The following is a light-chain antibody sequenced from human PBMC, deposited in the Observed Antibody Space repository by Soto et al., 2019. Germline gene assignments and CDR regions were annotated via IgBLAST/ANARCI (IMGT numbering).Light chain of an antibody. V-gene: IGKV1-5*03. CDR3: QQYSAFWWT. J-gene: IGKJ1*01. Sequence: IQMTQSPSTLSASVGDRITITCRASQSISSWLAWYQQKPGKAPKVLIYKASSLESGVPSRFSGSGSGTEFTLTISSLQPEDFATYYCQQYSAFWWTFGQGTKVEIK. CDR1: QSISSW. CDR2: KAS.